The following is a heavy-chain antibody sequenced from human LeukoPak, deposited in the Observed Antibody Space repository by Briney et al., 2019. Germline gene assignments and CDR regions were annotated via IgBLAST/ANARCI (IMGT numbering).Heavy chain of an antibody. CDR3: ARRDIVVVVSASDY. CDR1: GFTFSDYV. CDR2: ITASGDRT. D-gene: IGHD2-15*01. J-gene: IGHJ4*02. Sequence: GGSLRLSCAASGFTFSDYVMIWVRQAPGKGLEWVSGITASGDRTFYGDSVRGRFTMSRDNSKNTVYLQMNSLRVDDTAVCYCARRDIVVVVSASDYWGQGTLVTVSS. V-gene: IGHV3-23*01.